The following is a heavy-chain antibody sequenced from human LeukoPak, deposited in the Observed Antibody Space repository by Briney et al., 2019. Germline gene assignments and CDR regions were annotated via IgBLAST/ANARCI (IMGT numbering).Heavy chain of an antibody. V-gene: IGHV4-61*08. Sequence: PSETLSLTCTVSGGSISSGDYYWSWIRQPPGKGLEWIGYIYYSGSTNYNPSLKSRVTISVDTSKNQFSLKLSSVTAADTAVYYCARGLSNYYYYGMDVWGQGTTVTVSS. D-gene: IGHD6-6*01. CDR3: ARGLSNYYYYGMDV. CDR1: GGSISSGDYY. J-gene: IGHJ6*02. CDR2: IYYSGST.